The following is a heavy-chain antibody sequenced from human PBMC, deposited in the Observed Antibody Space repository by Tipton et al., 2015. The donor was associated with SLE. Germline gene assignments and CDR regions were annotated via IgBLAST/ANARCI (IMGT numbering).Heavy chain of an antibody. Sequence: TLSLTCAVYGGSFSGYYWSWIRQPPGKGLEWIGEINHSGSTNYNPSLKSRVTISVDTSKNQFSLKLTSVTAADTAVYYCARGGGDSSSCQDFDHWGQGNSVTVSS. CDR1: GGSFSGYY. V-gene: IGHV4-34*01. D-gene: IGHD6-13*01. J-gene: IGHJ4*02. CDR3: ARGGGDSSSCQDFDH. CDR2: INHSGST.